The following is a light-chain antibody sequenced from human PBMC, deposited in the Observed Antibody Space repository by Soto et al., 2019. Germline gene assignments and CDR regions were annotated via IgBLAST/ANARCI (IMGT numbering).Light chain of an antibody. J-gene: IGLJ1*01. Sequence: QSALTQPASVSGSPGQSITIACTGTSSDIGGYNFVSWYQQHPGKAPKLLIYDVGNRPSGVSNRFSGSKSGNTASLTISGLHAEDEAHYYCNSYRTGSTYVFGTGTKLTVL. V-gene: IGLV2-14*01. CDR1: SSDIGGYNF. CDR2: DVG. CDR3: NSYRTGSTYV.